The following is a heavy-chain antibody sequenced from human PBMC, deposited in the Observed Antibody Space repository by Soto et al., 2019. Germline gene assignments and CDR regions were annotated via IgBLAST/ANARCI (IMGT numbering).Heavy chain of an antibody. CDR3: AKLTNTGNKVRDY. J-gene: IGHJ4*02. CDR1: GFSFNSNS. V-gene: IGHV3-23*01. Sequence: GGSLRLSCTASGFSFNSNSMSWVRQAPGKGLEWVSVISGSGGVTFYADSVKGRFFISRDNSKNTMFLQMNSLRADDTALYYCAKLTNTGNKVRDYWGQGTLVTVSS. CDR2: ISGSGGVT. D-gene: IGHD2-2*02.